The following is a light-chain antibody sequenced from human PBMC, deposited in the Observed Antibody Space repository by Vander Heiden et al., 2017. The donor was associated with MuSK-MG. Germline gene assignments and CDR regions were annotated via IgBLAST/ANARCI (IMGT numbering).Light chain of an antibody. CDR2: GAS. J-gene: IGKJ4*01. CDR3: QQYNNWPLT. V-gene: IGKV3-15*01. CDR1: QSVSSN. Sequence: EIVMTQSPATLSVSPGERATLSCRASQSVSSNLAWYQQKPGQAPRLLIYGASTRATEFTLTISSLQSEDFAVYYCQQYNNWPLTFAGGTKVEIK.